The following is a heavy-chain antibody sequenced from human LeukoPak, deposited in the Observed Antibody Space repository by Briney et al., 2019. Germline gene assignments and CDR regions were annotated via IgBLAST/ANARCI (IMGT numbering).Heavy chain of an antibody. CDR2: INTNTGNP. D-gene: IGHD3-3*01. V-gene: IGHV7-4-1*02. J-gene: IGHJ4*02. CDR1: GYTFTGYA. CDR3: ARVGTRVFGVDLDY. Sequence: ASVKASCKASGYTFTGYAMNWVRQAPGQGLEWLGWINTNTGNPTYAQGFTGRFVFSLDTSVSTAYLQVSSLKAEDTAVYYCARVGTRVFGVDLDYWGQGTLVTVSS.